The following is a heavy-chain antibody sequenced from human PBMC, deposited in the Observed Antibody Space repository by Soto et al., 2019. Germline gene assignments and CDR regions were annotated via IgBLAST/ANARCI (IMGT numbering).Heavy chain of an antibody. CDR1: GGSISSSYW. CDR3: ARVSGSYYYGMDV. Sequence: QVQLQESGPGLVKPSGTLSLTCAVSGGSISSSYWWSWVRQPPGKGLEWIGEIYHSGSTNYNTSLKCRVTISVDKSKNQFSLNVTSVTAADTAVYYCARVSGSYYYGMDVWGQGTTVTVSS. J-gene: IGHJ6*02. CDR2: IYHSGST. V-gene: IGHV4-4*02.